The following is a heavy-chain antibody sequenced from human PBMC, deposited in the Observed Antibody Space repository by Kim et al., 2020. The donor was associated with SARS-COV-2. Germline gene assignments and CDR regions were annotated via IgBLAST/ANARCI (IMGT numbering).Heavy chain of an antibody. V-gene: IGHV3-30*04. J-gene: IGHJ6*02. CDR2: ISYDGSNK. CDR3: ARGYSYGSPIGYGMDV. CDR1: GFTFSSYA. D-gene: IGHD5-18*01. Sequence: GGSLRLSCAASGFTFSSYAMHWVRQAPGKGLEWVAVISYDGSNKYYADSVKGRFTISRDNSKNTLYLQMNSLRAEDTAVYYCARGYSYGSPIGYGMDVWGQGTTVTVSS.